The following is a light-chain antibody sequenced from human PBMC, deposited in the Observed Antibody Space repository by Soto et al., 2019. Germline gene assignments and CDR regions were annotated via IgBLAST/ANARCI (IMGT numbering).Light chain of an antibody. V-gene: IGLV2-14*01. CDR2: EVT. J-gene: IGLJ1*01. Sequence: QSALTQPASVSGSPGQSITISCTGTSSDVGTYNSVSWYQQHPGKAPKIMIYEVTHRPSGVSDRFSGSKSGNTASLTISGLQTGDEADYYCSSYTSSSTYVFGTGTKVTVL. CDR1: SSDVGTYNS. CDR3: SSYTSSSTYV.